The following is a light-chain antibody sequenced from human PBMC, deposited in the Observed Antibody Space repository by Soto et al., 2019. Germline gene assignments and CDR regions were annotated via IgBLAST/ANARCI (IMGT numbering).Light chain of an antibody. Sequence: EVLLTQSPATLSSSPGERATLSCRASKSVRSFLAWYQQKPGQAPRLLIYDASNRATGIPARFSGSGSGTDFTLTISSLEPEDFAVYYCQQRSDPPSFTFGGGTKV. CDR1: KSVRSF. CDR2: DAS. V-gene: IGKV3-11*01. J-gene: IGKJ4*01. CDR3: QQRSDPPSFT.